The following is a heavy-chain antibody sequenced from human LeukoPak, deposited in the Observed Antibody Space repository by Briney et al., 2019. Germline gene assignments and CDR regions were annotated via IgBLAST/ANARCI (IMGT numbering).Heavy chain of an antibody. CDR2: INPSSGST. J-gene: IGHJ5*02. D-gene: IGHD2-2*01. CDR1: GYTFTSYY. Sequence: ASVKVSCKASGYTFTSYYMHWVRQAPGQGLEWMGIINPSSGSTSYAQKFQGRVTMTRDTSTSTVYMELSSLRSEDTAVYYCARGGVPAAIEKNWFDPWGQGTLVTVSS. V-gene: IGHV1-46*01. CDR3: ARGGVPAAIEKNWFDP.